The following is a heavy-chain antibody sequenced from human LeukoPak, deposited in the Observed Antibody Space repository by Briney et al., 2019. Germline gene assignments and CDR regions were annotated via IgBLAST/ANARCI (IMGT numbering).Heavy chain of an antibody. V-gene: IGHV4-39*07. D-gene: IGHD7-27*01. CDR1: GGSISSSSFY. Sequence: SETLSLTCSVSGGSISSSSFYWGWIRQPPGKGLEWIGSISYSGSTYYNPSLKSRVTISVDTSKNQFSLKLYSVTAADTAVYYCATRKLGNDYWGQGTLVTVSS. CDR2: ISYSGST. J-gene: IGHJ4*02. CDR3: ATRKLGNDY.